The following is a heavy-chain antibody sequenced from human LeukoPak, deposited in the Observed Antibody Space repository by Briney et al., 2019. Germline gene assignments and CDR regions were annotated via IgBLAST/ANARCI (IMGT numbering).Heavy chain of an antibody. D-gene: IGHD3-16*02. V-gene: IGHV4-30-4*08. CDR2: IYYSGST. Sequence: PSQTLSLTCTVSGGSISSGDYYWSWIRQPPGKGLEWIGYIYYSGSTYYNPSLKSRVTISVDTSKNQLSLKLSSVTAADTAVYYCAREPYYDYVWGSYRYSKKGDYWGQGTLVTVSS. CDR1: GGSISSGDYY. CDR3: AREPYYDYVWGSYRYSKKGDY. J-gene: IGHJ4*02.